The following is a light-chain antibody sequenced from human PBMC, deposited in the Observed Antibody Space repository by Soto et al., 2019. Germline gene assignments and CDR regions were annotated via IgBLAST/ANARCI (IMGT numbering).Light chain of an antibody. Sequence: DIVLTQSPGTLSLSPGERATLSCRASQSVTSSYLAWYQQKPGQAPRLLIYGASSRATGIPDRFSGSGSGTEFTLTISRLEPEDFAVYYCQQYGSSPAFGGGTKVEIK. J-gene: IGKJ4*01. CDR3: QQYGSSPA. CDR1: QSVTSSY. CDR2: GAS. V-gene: IGKV3-20*01.